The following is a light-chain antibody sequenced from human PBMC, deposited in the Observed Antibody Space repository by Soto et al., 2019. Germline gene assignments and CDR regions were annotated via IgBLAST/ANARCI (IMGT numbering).Light chain of an antibody. CDR1: QSVTGNY. CDR2: GAS. V-gene: IGKV3-20*01. J-gene: IGKJ1*01. CDR3: QQYGSSPWT. Sequence: EIVLTQSPDTLSLSPGQRATLSCRARQSVTGNYLAWYQQKPGQAPRLLIYGASSRATGIPDRFSGSGSGTDFTLTISSLEPEDFAVYYCQQYGSSPWTFGQGTKVDIK.